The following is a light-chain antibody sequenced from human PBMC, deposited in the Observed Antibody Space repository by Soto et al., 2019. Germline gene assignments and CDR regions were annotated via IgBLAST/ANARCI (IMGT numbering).Light chain of an antibody. V-gene: IGKV2-28*01. J-gene: IGKJ2*01. Sequence: DIVMTKSPLSLPVTPGEPASISCRSSQSLLHSNGYNYLDWYLQKPGQSPQLLIYLGSNRASGVLESFSGRGSGKDFTMKISRVEAEDVGVFYCMQALQTPMYTFGQGTKLEIK. CDR1: QSLLHSNGYNY. CDR3: MQALQTPMYT. CDR2: LGS.